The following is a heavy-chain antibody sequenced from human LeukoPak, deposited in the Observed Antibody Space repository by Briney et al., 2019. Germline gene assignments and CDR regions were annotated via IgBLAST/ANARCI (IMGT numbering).Heavy chain of an antibody. V-gene: IGHV4-59*01. J-gene: IGHJ4*02. D-gene: IGHD6-19*01. CDR1: GGSISSYY. Sequence: SETLSLTCTDSGGSISSYYWSWIRQPPGKGLEWIGYIYYSGSTNYNPSLKSRVTISVDTSKNQFSLKLSSVTAADTAVYYCAGAVAAIDYWGQGTLVTVSS. CDR2: IYYSGST. CDR3: AGAVAAIDY.